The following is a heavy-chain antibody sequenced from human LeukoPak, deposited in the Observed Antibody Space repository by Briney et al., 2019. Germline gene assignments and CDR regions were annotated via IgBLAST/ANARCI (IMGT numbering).Heavy chain of an antibody. V-gene: IGHV4-38-2*01. CDR3: ARGVGYSGYPYFDY. J-gene: IGHJ4*02. CDR1: GYSISSGYY. D-gene: IGHD5-12*01. Sequence: SETLSLTCAVSGYSISSGYYWGWIRQPPGKGLEWIGSIYHSGSTYYNPSLKSRVAISVDTSKNQFSLKLSSVTAADTAVYCCARGVGYSGYPYFDYWGQGTLVTVSS. CDR2: IYHSGST.